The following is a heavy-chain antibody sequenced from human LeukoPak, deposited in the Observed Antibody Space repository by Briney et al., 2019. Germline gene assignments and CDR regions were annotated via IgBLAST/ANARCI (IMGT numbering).Heavy chain of an antibody. CDR2: INHSGST. CDR3: ARGSLDFDC. Sequence: SETLSLTCAVYGGSFSGYYWSWIRQPPGKGLEWIGEINHSGSTNYNPSLKSRATMSVDTSKTQFSLNLSSVTAADTSVYDCARGSLDFDCWGQGTLVTVSS. V-gene: IGHV4-34*09. J-gene: IGHJ4*02. CDR1: GGSFSGYY.